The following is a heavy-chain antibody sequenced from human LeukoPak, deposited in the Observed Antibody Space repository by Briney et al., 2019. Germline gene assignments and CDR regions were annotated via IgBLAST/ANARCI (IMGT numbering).Heavy chain of an antibody. CDR2: ISGSGGRT. D-gene: IGHD4-17*01. CDR1: GFTFSNYA. Sequence: GGSLRLSCAASGFTFSNYAMSWVRQAPGKGLECVSAISGSGGRTYYAASVEGLFTISRDNSKNTLHLQLHSLRAEDTALYYCAKDLPGDPDDQYYGMDVWGQGTTVTVSS. J-gene: IGHJ6*02. V-gene: IGHV3-23*01. CDR3: AKDLPGDPDDQYYGMDV.